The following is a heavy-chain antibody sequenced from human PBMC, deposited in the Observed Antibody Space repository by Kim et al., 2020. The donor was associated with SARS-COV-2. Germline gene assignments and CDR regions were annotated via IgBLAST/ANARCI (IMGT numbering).Heavy chain of an antibody. J-gene: IGHJ2*01. V-gene: IGHV3-7*01. CDR2: LNQDGTEK. CDR3: ARPRATPFGFFDL. CDR1: GFTHSRFW. D-gene: IGHD2-2*01. Sequence: GGSLRLSCAASGFTHSRFWMTWVRQAPGKGLEWVASLNQDGTEKHYVDSVKGRFTISRDNAKNWLSLQMNSLRAEDTAVYYCARPRATPFGFFDLWGRGTLVTVSP.